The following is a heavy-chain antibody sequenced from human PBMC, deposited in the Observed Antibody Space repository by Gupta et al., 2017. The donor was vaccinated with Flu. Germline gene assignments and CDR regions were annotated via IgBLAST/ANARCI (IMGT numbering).Heavy chain of an antibody. CDR3: AKGFGCSGGSCYRNHFDD. Sequence: RTSAMSWVRQAPGKGLDWVSTITGSGDGTYDADSVKGRFTISRDNSKNTLYLQMNSLRVEDTAIYYCAKGFGCSGGSCYRNHFDDWGQGTLVTVSS. CDR1: RTSA. CDR2: ITGSGDGT. D-gene: IGHD2-15*01. V-gene: IGHV3-23*01. J-gene: IGHJ4*02.